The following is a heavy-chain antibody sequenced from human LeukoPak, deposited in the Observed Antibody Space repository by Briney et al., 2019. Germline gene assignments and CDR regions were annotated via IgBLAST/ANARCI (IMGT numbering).Heavy chain of an antibody. Sequence: GGSLRLSCAASGFSFSNYWMHWVRQAPGKGLVWVSRIDGDGSTTTYADSVKGRFTISRDNAKNTLFLQMNSLRAEDTALYYCARGDSGWYHGIYFDYWGQGTLVTVSS. J-gene: IGHJ4*02. V-gene: IGHV3-74*01. CDR3: ARGDSGWYHGIYFDY. CDR2: IDGDGSTT. CDR1: GFSFSNYW. D-gene: IGHD6-19*01.